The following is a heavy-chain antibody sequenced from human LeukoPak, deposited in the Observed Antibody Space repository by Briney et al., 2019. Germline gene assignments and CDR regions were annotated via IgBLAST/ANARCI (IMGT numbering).Heavy chain of an antibody. CDR3: ARGAQWLDV. V-gene: IGHV3-33*01. Sequence: GRSLSLSCAASGFSFSTYGMFWVRQAPGKGLEWVALIWYDGSKKYYADYVKDRFTISRDNSKNTLYLQMNSLRAEDTAVYYCARGAQWLDVWGQGTLVIVSS. CDR1: GFSFSTYG. CDR2: IWYDGSKK. J-gene: IGHJ4*02. D-gene: IGHD6-19*01.